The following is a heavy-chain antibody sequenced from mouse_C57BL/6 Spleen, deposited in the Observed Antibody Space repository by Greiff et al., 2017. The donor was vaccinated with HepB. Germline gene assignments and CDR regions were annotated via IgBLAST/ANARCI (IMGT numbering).Heavy chain of an antibody. V-gene: IGHV1-42*01. J-gene: IGHJ4*01. CDR3: ARGEDPHAMDY. CDR1: GYSFTGYY. CDR2: INPSTGGT. Sequence: EVQLQQSGPELVKPGASVKISCKASGYSFTGYYMNWVKQSPEKSLEWIGEINPSTGGTTYNQKFKAKATLTVDKSSSTAYMQLKSLTSEDSAVYYCARGEDPHAMDYWGQGTSVTVSS.